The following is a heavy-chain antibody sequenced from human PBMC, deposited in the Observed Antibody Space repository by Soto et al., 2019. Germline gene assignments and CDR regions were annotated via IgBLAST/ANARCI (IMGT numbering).Heavy chain of an antibody. D-gene: IGHD2-2*01. J-gene: IGHJ6*02. CDR3: ARAVFTVPAAELGYYYYGMDV. CDR1: GGTFSSYA. CDR2: IIPIFGTA. V-gene: IGHV1-69*01. Sequence: QVQLVQSGAEVKKPGSSVKVSCKASGGTFSSYAISWVRQAPGQGLEWMGGIIPIFGTANYAQKFQGRVTITADESTSTAYMELSSLRSEDTAVYCCARAVFTVPAAELGYYYYGMDVWGQGTTVTVSS.